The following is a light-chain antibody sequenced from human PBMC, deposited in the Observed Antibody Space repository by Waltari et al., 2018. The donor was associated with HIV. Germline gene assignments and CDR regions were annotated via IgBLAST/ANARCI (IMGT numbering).Light chain of an antibody. CDR2: LNSEGSH. CDR1: GGHSNYA. Sequence: QLVLTQSPSASASLGASVKPTCTLSGGHSNYATAWHQQQPEKGPRYLMKLNSEGSHSKGDGVPDRFSGSSSGPERYLTISSLRSEDEGDYYWQTWGADILVFGGGTKLTVL. V-gene: IGLV4-69*01. J-gene: IGLJ3*02. CDR3: QTWGADILV.